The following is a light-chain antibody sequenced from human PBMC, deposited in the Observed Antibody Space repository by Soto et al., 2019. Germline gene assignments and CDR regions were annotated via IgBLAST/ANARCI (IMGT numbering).Light chain of an antibody. CDR1: QSVSSY. J-gene: IGKJ1*01. CDR3: QQRSNWPPTWT. Sequence: EIVLTQSPATLSLSPGERATLSCRASQSVSSYLAWYQQKPGQAPRLLIYDASNRATGIPPRFSGSGSGTDFTLTISSLEPEDFAFYYCQQRSNWPPTWTFGQGTKVEIK. CDR2: DAS. V-gene: IGKV3-11*01.